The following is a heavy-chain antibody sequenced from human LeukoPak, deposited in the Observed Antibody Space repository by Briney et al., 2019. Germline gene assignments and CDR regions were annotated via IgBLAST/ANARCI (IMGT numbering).Heavy chain of an antibody. V-gene: IGHV3-23*01. Sequence: GGSLRLSCAASGFIFSNAWMSWVRQAPGKGLEWVAGITSSGNTTYYADPVKGRFTISRDNSRNILYLQMNSLRAEDTAVYYCATSWGPDTSAFRWGRDGMDVWGQGTTVIVS. CDR3: ATSWGPDTSAFRWGRDGMDV. J-gene: IGHJ6*02. CDR2: ITSSGNTT. D-gene: IGHD3-16*01. CDR1: GFIFSNAW.